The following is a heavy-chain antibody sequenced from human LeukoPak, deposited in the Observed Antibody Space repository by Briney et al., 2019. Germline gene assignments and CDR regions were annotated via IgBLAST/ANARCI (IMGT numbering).Heavy chain of an antibody. CDR2: IYYSGST. V-gene: IGHV4-59*11. J-gene: IGHJ5*02. Sequence: SETLSLTCAVSGGSISSHYWSWIRQPPGKELEWIGYIYYSGSTNYNPSLKSRVTISLDTSKNQFSLKLSSVTAADTAVYYCARAGSTRPEDWFDPWGQGTLVTVPS. CDR3: ARAGSTRPEDWFDP. D-gene: IGHD2-2*01. CDR1: GGSISSHY.